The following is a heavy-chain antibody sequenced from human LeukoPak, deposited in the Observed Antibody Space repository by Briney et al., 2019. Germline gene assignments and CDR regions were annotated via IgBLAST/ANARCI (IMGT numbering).Heavy chain of an antibody. Sequence: AAVAVSCKASGYTFTNYGITGVRQAPGQGGEGMGWVSAYNGTTNYAQSLQGRVTMTPDTSTSPAYMELWSLRSDDTAVYYCARDHHLAVAANNWFDPWGQGTLVTVSS. D-gene: IGHD6-19*01. CDR2: VSAYNGTT. J-gene: IGHJ5*02. CDR3: ARDHHLAVAANNWFDP. CDR1: GYTFTNYG. V-gene: IGHV1-18*01.